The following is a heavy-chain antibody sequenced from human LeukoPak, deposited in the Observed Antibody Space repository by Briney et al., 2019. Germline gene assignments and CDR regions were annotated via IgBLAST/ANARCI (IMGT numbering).Heavy chain of an antibody. D-gene: IGHD5-12*01. CDR1: GGFISRCSYY. CDR2: ISFSGNT. J-gene: IGHJ6*02. Sequence: PSETLSLTCIVSGGFISRCSYYWGWIRQPPGKGPEWIGSISFSGNTYYNPSLNSRVTISVDTSKNHFSLKLSSVTAADTAVYYCARFFSGYNSYDYYGMDVWGQGTTVTVSS. V-gene: IGHV4-39*02. CDR3: ARFFSGYNSYDYYGMDV.